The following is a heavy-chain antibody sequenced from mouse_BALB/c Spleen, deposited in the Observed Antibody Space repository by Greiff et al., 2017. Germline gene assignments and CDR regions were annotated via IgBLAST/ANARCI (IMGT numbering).Heavy chain of an antibody. Sequence: LKQPGSELVRPGASVKLSCKASCYTFTSYWMHWVKQRHGQGLEWIGNIYPGSGSTNYDEKFKSKGTLTVDTSSSTAYMHLSSLTSEDSAVYYCARNTTVVASFDYWGQGTTLTVSS. D-gene: IGHD1-1*01. J-gene: IGHJ2*01. CDR2: IYPGSGST. CDR3: ARNTTVVASFDY. CDR1: CYTFTSYW. V-gene: IGHV1S22*01.